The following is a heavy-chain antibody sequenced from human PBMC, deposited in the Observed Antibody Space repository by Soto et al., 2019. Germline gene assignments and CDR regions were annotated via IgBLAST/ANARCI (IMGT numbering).Heavy chain of an antibody. CDR3: AKHPGTYSGYDPYYYYYYMDV. J-gene: IGHJ6*03. CDR1: GFTFSSYA. V-gene: IGHV3-23*01. D-gene: IGHD5-12*01. CDR2: ISGSGGST. Sequence: PGGSLRLSCAASGFTFSSYAMSWVRQAPGKGLEWVSAISGSGGSTYYADSVKGRFTTSRDNSKNTLYLQMNSLRAEDTAVYYCAKHPGTYSGYDPYYYYYYMDVWGKGTTVTVSS.